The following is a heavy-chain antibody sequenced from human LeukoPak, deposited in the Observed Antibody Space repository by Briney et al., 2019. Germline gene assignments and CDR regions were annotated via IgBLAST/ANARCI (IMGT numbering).Heavy chain of an antibody. V-gene: IGHV5-51*01. J-gene: IGHJ4*02. CDR1: GYSFTSYW. CDR2: IYPGDSDT. Sequence: PGESLKISCRGSGYSFTSYWIGWVRQMPGKGLEWMGIIYPGDSDTRYSPSFQGQVTISADKSISTAYLQWSSLKASDTAMYYCARLPHYYDSSGFPDYWGQGTLVTVSS. D-gene: IGHD3-22*01. CDR3: ARLPHYYDSSGFPDY.